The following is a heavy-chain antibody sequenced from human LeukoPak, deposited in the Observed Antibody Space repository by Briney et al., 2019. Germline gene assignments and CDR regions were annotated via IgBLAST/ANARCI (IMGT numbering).Heavy chain of an antibody. D-gene: IGHD3-9*01. J-gene: IGHJ4*02. CDR3: ARDVAMLTPDFDY. CDR1: GFTFSSYE. V-gene: IGHV3-23*01. Sequence: GGSLRLSCAASGFTFSSYEMNWVRQAPGKGLEWVSAISGNGDTTYNADSVRGRFTIFRDNSKNTVYMQMNSLRADDTAVYYCARDVAMLTPDFDYWGQGTLVTVS. CDR2: ISGNGDTT.